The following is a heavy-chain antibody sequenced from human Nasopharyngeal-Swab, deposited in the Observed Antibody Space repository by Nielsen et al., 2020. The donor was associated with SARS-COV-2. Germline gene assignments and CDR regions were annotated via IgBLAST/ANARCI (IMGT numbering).Heavy chain of an antibody. J-gene: IGHJ4*02. V-gene: IGHV2-26*01. CDR3: ARMEGSSSWDY. CDR2: IFSNDEK. D-gene: IGHD6-13*01. Sequence: WIRQPPGKALEWLAHIFSNDEKSYSTSLKSRLTISKDTSKSQVVLTMTNVDPVDTATYYCARMEGSSSWDYWGQGTLVTVSS.